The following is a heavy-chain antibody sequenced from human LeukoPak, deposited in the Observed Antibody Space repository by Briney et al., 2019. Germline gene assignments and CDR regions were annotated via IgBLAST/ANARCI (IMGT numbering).Heavy chain of an antibody. Sequence: AGGSLRLSCAASGFTCSNAWMSWVRQAPGKGLEWVGRIKSKADGGTADYAAPVKGRFTISRDDSKNTLYLQMDSLKTEDTAVYYCTTVYRQSSGWYGAFDIWGQGTMVTVSS. V-gene: IGHV3-15*01. CDR2: IKSKADGGTA. J-gene: IGHJ3*02. CDR3: TTVYRQSSGWYGAFDI. D-gene: IGHD6-19*01. CDR1: GFTCSNAW.